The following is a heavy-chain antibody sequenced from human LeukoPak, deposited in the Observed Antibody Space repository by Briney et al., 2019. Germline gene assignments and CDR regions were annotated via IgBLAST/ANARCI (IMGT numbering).Heavy chain of an antibody. J-gene: IGHJ6*02. D-gene: IGHD3-10*01. V-gene: IGHV4-30-4*02. Sequence: SETLSLTCTVSGGSISSGDYYWSWIRQPPGKGLEWIGYIYYSGSTYYNPSLKSRVTILVDTSKNQFSLTLSSVTAADTAVYYCARDRDVGTTYYFGSGNSLHLRYGMDVWGQGTTVTVSS. CDR1: GGSISSGDYY. CDR3: ARDRDVGTTYYFGSGNSLHLRYGMDV. CDR2: IYYSGST.